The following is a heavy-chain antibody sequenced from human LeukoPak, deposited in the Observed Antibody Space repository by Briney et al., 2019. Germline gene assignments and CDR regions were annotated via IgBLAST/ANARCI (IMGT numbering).Heavy chain of an antibody. D-gene: IGHD6-19*01. J-gene: IGHJ4*02. CDR2: ISYDGSNK. Sequence: GGSLRLSCAASGSTFSSYAMHWVRQAPGKGMEWVAVISYDGSNKYYADSVKGRFTISRDNSRNTLYLQMNSLRAEDTAVYYCARKAKNSGHKEYYFDYWGQGTLVTVSS. CDR1: GSTFSSYA. V-gene: IGHV3-30-3*01. CDR3: ARKAKNSGHKEYYFDY.